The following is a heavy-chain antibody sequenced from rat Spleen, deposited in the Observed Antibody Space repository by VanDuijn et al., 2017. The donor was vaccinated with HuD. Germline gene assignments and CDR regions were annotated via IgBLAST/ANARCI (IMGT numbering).Heavy chain of an antibody. CDR1: GFTFSGYW. J-gene: IGHJ2*01. Sequence: EVQLVETGGGLVQPGESLKLSCVASGFTFSGYWIYWIRQAPGEGLEWVSSINMDGGGTYYPDSVKGRFTVSRDNAENTVYLQINSLRSEDTATYFCAKDREYYGYTSFGYWGQGVMVTVSS. D-gene: IGHD1-9*01. CDR3: AKDREYYGYTSFGY. V-gene: IGHV5-58*01. CDR2: INMDGGGT.